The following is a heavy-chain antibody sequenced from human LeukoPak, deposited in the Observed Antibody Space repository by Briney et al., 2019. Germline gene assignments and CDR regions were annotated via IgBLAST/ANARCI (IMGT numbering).Heavy chain of an antibody. CDR1: GFTFSTYF. V-gene: IGHV3-7*05. CDR3: TRGTYYYLH. Sequence: QPGGSLRLACAASGFTFSTYFMTWVRQAPGRGLEWLAYIKPDGDEKYYVDSVKGRFTISRDNSKNSLYLHMSNLRPDDTAIYYCTRGTYYYLHWGQGTLVTVSS. D-gene: IGHD3-10*01. CDR2: IKPDGDEK. J-gene: IGHJ4*02.